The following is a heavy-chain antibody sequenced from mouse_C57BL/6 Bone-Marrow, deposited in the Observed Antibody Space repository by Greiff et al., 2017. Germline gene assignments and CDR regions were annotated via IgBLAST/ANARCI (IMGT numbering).Heavy chain of an antibody. D-gene: IGHD2-5*01. J-gene: IGHJ3*01. V-gene: IGHV1-81*01. CDR2: IYPRSGNT. CDR1: GYTFTSYG. Sequence: QVQLQQSGAELARPGASVKLSCKASGYTFTSYGISWVKQRTGQGLEWIGEIYPRSGNTYYNEKSKGKATLTADKSSSTAYMELRSLTSEDSAVYFCARWDYSISWFAYWGQGTLVTVSA. CDR3: ARWDYSISWFAY.